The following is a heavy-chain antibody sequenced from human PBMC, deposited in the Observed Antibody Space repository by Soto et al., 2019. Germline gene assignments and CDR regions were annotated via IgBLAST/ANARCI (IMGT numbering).Heavy chain of an antibody. CDR3: ARDYRDSNGWYVFWFDP. Sequence: ASVKVSCKASGYTFTSYAMHWVRQAPGQRLEWMGWINAGNGNTKYSQKFQGRVTITRDTSASTAYMELSSLRSEDTAVYYCARDYRDSNGWYVFWFDPWGQGALVTVSS. D-gene: IGHD6-19*01. CDR2: INAGNGNT. J-gene: IGHJ5*02. CDR1: GYTFTSYA. V-gene: IGHV1-3*01.